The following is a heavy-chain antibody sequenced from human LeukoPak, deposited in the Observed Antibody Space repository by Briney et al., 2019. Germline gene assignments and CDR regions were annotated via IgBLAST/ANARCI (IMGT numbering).Heavy chain of an antibody. J-gene: IGHJ4*02. CDR2: ITGSGGNT. V-gene: IGHV3-23*01. D-gene: IGHD3-9*01. Sequence: GASLRLSCAASGFTFSNYAMSWVRQAPEKGLEWVAAITGSGGNTYYADSVKGGFTISRDNSKNPVFLQMNSLRAEDTAVYYCAKWGDYDVLTGYYVSDYWGQGTLVTVSS. CDR1: GFTFSNYA. CDR3: AKWGDYDVLTGYYVSDY.